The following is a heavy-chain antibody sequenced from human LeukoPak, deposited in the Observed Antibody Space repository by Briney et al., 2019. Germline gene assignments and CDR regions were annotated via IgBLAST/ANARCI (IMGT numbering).Heavy chain of an antibody. J-gene: IGHJ6*03. CDR2: ISAYNGNT. CDR3: AREELIAADGNGGIYYYYYYMDV. V-gene: IGHV1-18*01. CDR1: GYTVTGAG. Sequence: ASVKVSCKASGYTVTGAGISWVRQAPGQGFEWMGRISAYNGNTNYAQKLQGRVTMTTDTSTSRAYMELRSLRSDDTAVYYCAREELIAADGNGGIYYYYYYMDVWGKGTTVTVSS. D-gene: IGHD6-13*01.